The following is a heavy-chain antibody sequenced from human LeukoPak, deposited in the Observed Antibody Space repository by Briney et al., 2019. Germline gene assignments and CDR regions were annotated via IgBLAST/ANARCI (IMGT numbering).Heavy chain of an antibody. CDR3: ARDVAVAGYYYYYGMTS. D-gene: IGHD6-19*01. CDR1: GGSISSYY. Sequence: SGTLSLTCTVSGGSISSYYWSWIRQAAGKGLEWIGRIYTSGSTNYNPSLKSRVTMSVDTSKNQFSLKLSSVTAADTAVYYCARDVAVAGYYYYYGMTSGAKGPRSPSP. V-gene: IGHV4-4*07. CDR2: IYTSGST. J-gene: IGHJ6*02.